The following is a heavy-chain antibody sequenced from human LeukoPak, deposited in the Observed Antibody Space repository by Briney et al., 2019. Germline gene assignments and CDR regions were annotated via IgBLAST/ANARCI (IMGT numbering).Heavy chain of an antibody. V-gene: IGHV3-7*03. CDR3: AKEVPVVVTACYYDY. J-gene: IGHJ4*02. Sequence: GGSLRLSCAASGFTVSSTDMSWVRQAPGKGLEWVANIKQDGSDKYYVDSVKGRFTISRDNAKNSVYLQMNSLRVEDTAVYYCAKEVPVVVTACYYDYWGQGTLVTVSS. CDR1: GFTVSSTD. CDR2: IKQDGSDK. D-gene: IGHD2-21*02.